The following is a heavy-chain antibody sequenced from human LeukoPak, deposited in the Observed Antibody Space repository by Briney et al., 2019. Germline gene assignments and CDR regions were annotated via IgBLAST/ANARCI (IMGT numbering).Heavy chain of an antibody. V-gene: IGHV3-30*18. D-gene: IGHD3-3*01. CDR3: AKSVAIYFYYGLDV. CDR1: GFTFSSYG. J-gene: IGHJ6*02. CDR2: ISYDGSNK. Sequence: GGSLRLSCAASGFTFSSYGMHWVRQAPGKGLEWVAVISYDGSNKYYADSVKGRFTISRDNSKNTLYLQMNSLRAEDTAVYYCAKSVAIYFYYGLDVWGQGTTVTVSS.